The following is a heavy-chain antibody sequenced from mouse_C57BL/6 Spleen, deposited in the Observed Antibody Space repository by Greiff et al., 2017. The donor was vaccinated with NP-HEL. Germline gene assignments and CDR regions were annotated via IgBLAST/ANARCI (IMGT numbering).Heavy chain of an antibody. Sequence: VQLQQSGPELVKPGASVKIPCKASGYTFTDYNMDWVKQSHGKSLEWIGDINPNNGGTIYNQKFKGKATLTVDKSSSTAYMELRSLTSEDTAVYYCARWDGDYSSFFFDYWGQGTTLTVSS. CDR2: INPNNGGT. J-gene: IGHJ2*01. CDR3: ARWDGDYSSFFFDY. CDR1: GYTFTDYN. D-gene: IGHD2-5*01. V-gene: IGHV1-18*01.